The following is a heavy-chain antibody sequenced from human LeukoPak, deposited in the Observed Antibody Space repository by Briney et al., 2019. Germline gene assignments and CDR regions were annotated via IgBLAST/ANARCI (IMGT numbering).Heavy chain of an antibody. J-gene: IGHJ4*02. CDR3: AKDHRYSSGWDY. V-gene: IGHV3-23*01. CDR2: ISGSGGST. CDR1: GFTFSNYW. D-gene: IGHD6-19*01. Sequence: PGGSLRLSCAASGFTFSNYWMHWVRQAPGKGLEWVSAISGSGGSTYYADSVKGRFTISRDNSKNTLYLQMNSLRAEDTAVYYCAKDHRYSSGWDYWGQGTLVTVSS.